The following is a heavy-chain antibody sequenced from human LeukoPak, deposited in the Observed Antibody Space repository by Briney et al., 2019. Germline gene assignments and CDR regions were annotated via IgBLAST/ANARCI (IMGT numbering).Heavy chain of an antibody. Sequence: ASVKVSCKASGYTFTGYYMHWVRQAPGQGLEWMGWINPNSGGTNYAQKLQGRVTMTRDTSISTAYMELSRLRSDDTAVYYCARGCSSTSCYVYAFDIWGQGTMVTVSS. J-gene: IGHJ3*02. V-gene: IGHV1-2*02. CDR2: INPNSGGT. CDR1: GYTFTGYY. D-gene: IGHD2-2*01. CDR3: ARGCSSTSCYVYAFDI.